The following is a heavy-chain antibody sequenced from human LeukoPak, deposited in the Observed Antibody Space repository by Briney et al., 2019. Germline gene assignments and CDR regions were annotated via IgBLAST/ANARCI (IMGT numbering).Heavy chain of an antibody. J-gene: IGHJ5*02. Sequence: ASVTASCKASGYTFTGYYMHWVRRAPGQGLEWMGWINPNSGGTNYAQKFQGRVTMTRDTSISTAYMELSRLRSDDTAVYYCARIVGATDFMSGWFDPWGQGTLVTVSS. CDR3: ARIVGATDFMSGWFDP. V-gene: IGHV1-2*02. D-gene: IGHD1-26*01. CDR2: INPNSGGT. CDR1: GYTFTGYY.